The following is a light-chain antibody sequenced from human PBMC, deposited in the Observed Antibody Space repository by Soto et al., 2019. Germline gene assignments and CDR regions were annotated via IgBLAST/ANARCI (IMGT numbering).Light chain of an antibody. Sequence: EVVMTQSPATLSVSPGEKATLSCRASQSISSNLAWYRQKPGQAPRLLIYGASTRATGIPARFSGSGSGTEFTLTISSLQSEDFAVYYCQQYNNWPPITFGQGTLLEIK. CDR1: QSISSN. CDR2: GAS. CDR3: QQYNNWPPIT. V-gene: IGKV3-15*01. J-gene: IGKJ5*01.